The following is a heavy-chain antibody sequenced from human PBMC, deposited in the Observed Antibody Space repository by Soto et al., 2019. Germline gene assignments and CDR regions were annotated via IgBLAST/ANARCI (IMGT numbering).Heavy chain of an antibody. CDR1: GFSLSTSGVG. J-gene: IGHJ4*02. V-gene: IGHV2-5*01. CDR2: TYWNDDK. CDR3: AHTTTVVGSWGLFDY. Sequence: SGPTLVNPTQTLTLTCTFSGFSLSTSGVGVGWIRQPPGKALEWLALTYWNDDKRYSPSLKSRLTITKDTSKNQVVLTMTNMDPVDTATYYCAHTTTVVGSWGLFDYWGQGTLVTVSS. D-gene: IGHD4-17*01.